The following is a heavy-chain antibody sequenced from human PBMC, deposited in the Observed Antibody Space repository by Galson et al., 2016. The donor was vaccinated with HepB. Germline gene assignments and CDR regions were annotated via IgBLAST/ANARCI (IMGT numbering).Heavy chain of an antibody. Sequence: SVKVSCKAFGYPFSDYDIHWVRQAPGQRLEWMGWVNPGNGNTKYSQKFQGRATFARDTSANTAYMELSSLRSEETAVYFGARAVSRGTSSFGMDVGGQGTTVIVSS. CDR1: GYPFSDYD. CDR2: VNPGNGNT. J-gene: IGHJ6*02. CDR3: ARAVSRGTSSFGMDV. D-gene: IGHD2-2*01. V-gene: IGHV1-3*01.